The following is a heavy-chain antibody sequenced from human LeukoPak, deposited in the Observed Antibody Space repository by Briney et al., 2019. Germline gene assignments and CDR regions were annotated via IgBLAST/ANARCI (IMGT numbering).Heavy chain of an antibody. CDR2: VYYSGST. V-gene: IGHV4-59*01. D-gene: IGHD5-24*01. CDR3: ARDGYNSFAS. J-gene: IGHJ4*02. Sequence: NPSETLSLTCTVSGGSISNYYWSWIRQPPGKGLEWIGYVYYSGSTTYNPSLKSRVTISLETSKNQCSLKLSSVTAADTAVYYCARDGYNSFASWGQGTLVTVSS. CDR1: GGSISNYY.